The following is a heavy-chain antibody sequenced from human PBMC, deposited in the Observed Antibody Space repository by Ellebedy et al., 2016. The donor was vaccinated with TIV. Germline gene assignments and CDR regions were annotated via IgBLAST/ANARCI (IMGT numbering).Heavy chain of an antibody. Sequence: SETLSLTXTVSGGSISSSSYYWGWIRQPPGKGLEWIGSIYYSGSTNYNPSLKSRVTISVDTSKNQFSLKLSSVTAADTAVYYCARFRVDYYYYMDVWGKGTTVTVSS. CDR2: IYYSGST. CDR3: ARFRVDYYYYMDV. J-gene: IGHJ6*03. CDR1: GGSISSSSYY. V-gene: IGHV4-39*07.